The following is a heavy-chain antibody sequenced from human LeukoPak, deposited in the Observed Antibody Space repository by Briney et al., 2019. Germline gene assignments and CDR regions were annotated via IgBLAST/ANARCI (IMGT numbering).Heavy chain of an antibody. D-gene: IGHD1-26*01. CDR3: ARMPIVGATTFDY. V-gene: IGHV4-38-2*01. J-gene: IGHJ4*02. Sequence: SETLSLTCAVSGYSISSGYYWGWIRQPPGKGLEWIGRIYHSGSTYYNPSLKSRVTISVDTSKNQFSLKLSSVTAADTAVYYCARMPIVGATTFDYWGQGTLVTVSS. CDR1: GYSISSGYY. CDR2: IYHSGST.